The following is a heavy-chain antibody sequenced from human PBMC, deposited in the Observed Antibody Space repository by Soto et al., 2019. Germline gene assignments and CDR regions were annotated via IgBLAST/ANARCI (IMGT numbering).Heavy chain of an antibody. CDR2: IYYSGST. J-gene: IGHJ6*02. CDR3: ARAYGGYYYGMDV. CDR1: GGSISNGDYY. D-gene: IGHD3-10*01. V-gene: IGHV4-30-4*01. Sequence: SETLSLTCFVSGGSISNGDYYWSWIRQPPGKGLECLGFIYYSGSTSYNPSLRSRLTISVDRSENQFSLKLSSVAVADTAVYYCARAYGGYYYGMDVWGQGTTVTVSS.